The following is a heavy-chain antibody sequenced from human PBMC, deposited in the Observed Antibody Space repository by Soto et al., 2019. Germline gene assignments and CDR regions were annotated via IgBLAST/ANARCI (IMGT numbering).Heavy chain of an antibody. CDR3: ARGRFNAFGI. J-gene: IGHJ3*02. CDR2: TYYRSKWYN. Sequence: SQTLSLTCAISGDSVSSNSVAWNWIRQSPSRGLEWLGRTYYRSKWYNDYGVTVKGRITINPDTSKNQFSLQLNSVTPEDTVVYYCARGRFNAFGIWGQGTMVTVS. V-gene: IGHV6-1*01. CDR1: GDSVSSNSVA. D-gene: IGHD3-3*01.